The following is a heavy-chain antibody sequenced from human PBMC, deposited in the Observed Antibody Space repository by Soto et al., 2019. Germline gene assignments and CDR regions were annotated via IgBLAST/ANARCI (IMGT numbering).Heavy chain of an antibody. Sequence: GGSLRLSCAASGFTFSNAWMSWVRQAPGKGLEWVGRIKSKTDGGTTDYAAPVKGRFTISRDDSKNTLYLQMNSLKTEDTAVYYCTTDLSPGTPNYYYYYMDVWGKGTTVTVSS. CDR1: GFTFSNAW. J-gene: IGHJ6*03. CDR3: TTDLSPGTPNYYYYYMDV. V-gene: IGHV3-15*01. CDR2: IKSKTDGGTT.